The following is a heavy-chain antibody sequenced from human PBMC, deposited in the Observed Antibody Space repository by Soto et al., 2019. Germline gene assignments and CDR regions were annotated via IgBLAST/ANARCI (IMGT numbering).Heavy chain of an antibody. J-gene: IGHJ5*02. V-gene: IGHV3-30-3*01. CDR3: AKDGRGPYSSSWYDWFDP. Sequence: GGSLRLSCAASGFNFSSYAMHWVRQAPGKGLEWVAVISYDGSNKYHADSVKGRFTISRDNSKNTLYLQMNSLRAEDTAVYYCAKDGRGPYSSSWYDWFDPWGQGTLVTVSS. D-gene: IGHD6-13*01. CDR1: GFNFSSYA. CDR2: ISYDGSNK.